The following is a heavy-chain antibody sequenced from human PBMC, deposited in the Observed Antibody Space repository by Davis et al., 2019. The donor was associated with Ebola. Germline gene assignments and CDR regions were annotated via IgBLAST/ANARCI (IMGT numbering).Heavy chain of an antibody. J-gene: IGHJ6*02. Sequence: SVKVSCKASGGTFSSYAISWVRQAPGQGLEWMGGIIPIFGTANYAQKFQGRVTITADKSTSTANMELSSLRSEDTAVYYCASYSKTKTYYYYGMDVWGQGTTVTVSS. D-gene: IGHD2-21*01. CDR2: IIPIFGTA. CDR3: ASYSKTKTYYYYGMDV. V-gene: IGHV1-69*06. CDR1: GGTFSSYA.